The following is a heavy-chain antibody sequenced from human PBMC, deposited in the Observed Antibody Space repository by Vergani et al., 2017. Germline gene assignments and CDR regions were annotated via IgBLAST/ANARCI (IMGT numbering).Heavy chain of an antibody. CDR1: GFTFSNAW. D-gene: IGHD2-21*01. CDR2: IKSKTDGGTT. Sequence: EVQLVESGGGLVKPGGSLRLSCAASGFTFSNAWMSWVRQAPGKGLEWVGRIKSKTDGGTTDYAAPVKGRFTISRDDSKNTLYLQMNSLKTEDTAVYYGTTAARGGADDAFDIWGQGTMVTVSS. V-gene: IGHV3-15*01. CDR3: TTAARGGADDAFDI. J-gene: IGHJ3*02.